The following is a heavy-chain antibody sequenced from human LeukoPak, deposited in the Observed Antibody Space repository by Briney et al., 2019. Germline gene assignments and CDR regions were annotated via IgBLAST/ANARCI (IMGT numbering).Heavy chain of an antibody. CDR3: ARGGQSHHPFDR. Sequence: ASVKVSCKASGYTFTSYDINWVRQATGQGLEWMGRINPNSGGTNYAQKFQGRVTMTRDTSISTAYMELSRLRSDDTAVYYCARGGQSHHPFDRWGQGTLVTVSS. J-gene: IGHJ5*02. CDR2: INPNSGGT. CDR1: GYTFTSYD. V-gene: IGHV1-2*06. D-gene: IGHD1-14*01.